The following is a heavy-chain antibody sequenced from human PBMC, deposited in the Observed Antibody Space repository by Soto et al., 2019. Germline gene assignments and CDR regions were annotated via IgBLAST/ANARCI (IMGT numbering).Heavy chain of an antibody. CDR2: VFPGDSET. V-gene: IGHV5-51*01. J-gene: IGHJ4*02. Sequence: PGESQRVRSQDSVYKFADYWGPWIRQMTVKVLERMGIVFPGDSETRYSPSFQGQVTFSADQSTSTAFLKWNSLRASDTAVYYCARRKLHCGGGSCYGTNDLDYWGQGIKVTVSS. CDR3: ARRKLHCGGGSCYGTNDLDY. D-gene: IGHD2-15*01. CDR1: VYKFADYW.